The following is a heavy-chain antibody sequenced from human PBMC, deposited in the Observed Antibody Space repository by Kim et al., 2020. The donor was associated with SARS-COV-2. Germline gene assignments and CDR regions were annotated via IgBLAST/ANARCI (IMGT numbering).Heavy chain of an antibody. Sequence: GGSLRLSCAASGFTFSSYAMHWVRQAPGKGLEWVAVISYDGSNKYYADSVKGRFTISRDNSKNTLYLQMNSLRAEDTAVYYCASPSWGSGSYYNPLDYWGQGTLVTVSS. CDR3: ASPSWGSGSYYNPLDY. D-gene: IGHD3-10*01. J-gene: IGHJ4*02. CDR1: GFTFSSYA. CDR2: ISYDGSNK. V-gene: IGHV3-30-3*01.